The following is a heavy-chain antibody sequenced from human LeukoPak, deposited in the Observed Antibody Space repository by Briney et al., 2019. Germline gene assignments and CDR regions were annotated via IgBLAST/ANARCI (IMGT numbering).Heavy chain of an antibody. J-gene: IGHJ4*02. D-gene: IGHD6-19*01. Sequence: GASVKVSCKASGYTFTGYYMHWVRQAPGQGLEWMGWINPNSGGTNYAQKFQGRVTMTRDTSISTAYMELSRLRSDDTAVYYCARPYSSGWLASTDDYFDYWGQGTLVTVSS. CDR1: GYTFTGYY. CDR2: INPNSGGT. CDR3: ARPYSSGWLASTDDYFDY. V-gene: IGHV1-2*02.